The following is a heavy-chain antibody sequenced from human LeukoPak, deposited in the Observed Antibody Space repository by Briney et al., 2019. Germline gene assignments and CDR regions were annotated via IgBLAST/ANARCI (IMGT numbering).Heavy chain of an antibody. V-gene: IGHV3-21*01. D-gene: IGHD3-16*02. CDR2: ISSSSSYI. CDR1: GFTFSSYS. Sequence: GGSLRLSCAASGFTFSSYSMNWVRQAPGKGLEWVSSISSSSSYIYYADSVKGRFTISRDNAKNSLYLQMNSLRAEDTAVYYCAREPDDYVWGSYRLYYFDYWGQGTLVTVSS. J-gene: IGHJ4*02. CDR3: AREPDDYVWGSYRLYYFDY.